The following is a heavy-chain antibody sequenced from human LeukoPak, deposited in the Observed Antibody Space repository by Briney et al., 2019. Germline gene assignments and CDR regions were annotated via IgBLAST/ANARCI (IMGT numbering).Heavy chain of an antibody. J-gene: IGHJ4*02. CDR2: ISGYNGNT. Sequence: ASVKVSCKASGDTFTTYGITWVRQAPGQGLEWMGWISGYNGNTEYTQKFQGRVAMTRDTSTSTAYMELRSLRPDDTAVYYCARGLSCSGNTCYAAHFDSWGQGTLVTVSS. V-gene: IGHV1-18*01. CDR3: ARGLSCSGNTCYAAHFDS. D-gene: IGHD2-15*01. CDR1: GDTFTTYG.